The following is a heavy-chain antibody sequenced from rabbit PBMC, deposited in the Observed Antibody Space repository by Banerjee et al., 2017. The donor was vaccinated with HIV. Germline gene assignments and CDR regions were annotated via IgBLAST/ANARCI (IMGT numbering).Heavy chain of an antibody. J-gene: IGHJ4*01. CDR2: IDTNTGKT. CDR3: ARDGGDWGYYFNL. V-gene: IGHV1S40*01. Sequence: QSLEESGGDLVKPEGSLTLTCTASGFSFSSYYYMYWVRQAPGKGLEWIGFIDTNTGKTFYASWAKGRFTISKTSPTTVTLQMTSLTVADTATYFCARDGGDWGYYFNLWGRGTLVTVS. CDR1: GFSFSSYYY. D-gene: IGHD4-1*01.